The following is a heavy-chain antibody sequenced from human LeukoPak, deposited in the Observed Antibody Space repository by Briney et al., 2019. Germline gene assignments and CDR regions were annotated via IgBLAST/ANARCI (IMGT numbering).Heavy chain of an antibody. CDR2: INTDGSST. CDR3: ARDSSSSFDY. J-gene: IGHJ4*02. Sequence: PGGSLRLSCAASGLTLSSYWMHWVRQAPGKGLVWVSRINTDGSSTSYADSVKGRFTISRDNAKNTLYLQLNSLRAEDTAVYYCARDSSSSFDYWGQGTLVTVSS. CDR1: GLTLSSYW. V-gene: IGHV3-74*01. D-gene: IGHD6-6*01.